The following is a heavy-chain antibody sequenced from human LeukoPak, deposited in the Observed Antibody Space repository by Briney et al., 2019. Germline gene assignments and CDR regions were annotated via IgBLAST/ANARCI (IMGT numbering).Heavy chain of an antibody. D-gene: IGHD6-6*01. V-gene: IGHV3-30*18. Sequence: PGGSLRLSCAASGFTFSSYGMHWVRQAPGKGLEWVAVISYDGSNKYYADSVKGRFTISRDNSKNTLYLQMNSLRAEDTAVYYCAKDPGFRKYSSSSGLDYWGQGTLVTVSS. J-gene: IGHJ4*02. CDR1: GFTFSSYG. CDR2: ISYDGSNK. CDR3: AKDPGFRKYSSSSGLDY.